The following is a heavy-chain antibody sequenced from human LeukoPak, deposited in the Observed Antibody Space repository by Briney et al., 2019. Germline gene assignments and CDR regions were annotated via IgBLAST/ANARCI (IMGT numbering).Heavy chain of an antibody. CDR1: GFTFSSYW. CDR2: IKQDGSEK. D-gene: IGHD3-22*01. V-gene: IGHV3-7*03. CDR3: AKAQGGDSSGYDYFDY. Sequence: GGSLRLSCAASGFTFSSYWMSWVRQAPGKGLEWVANIKQDGSEKYYVDSVKGRFTISRDNAKNSLYLQMNSLRAEDTALYYCAKAQGGDSSGYDYFDYWGQGTLVTVSS. J-gene: IGHJ4*02.